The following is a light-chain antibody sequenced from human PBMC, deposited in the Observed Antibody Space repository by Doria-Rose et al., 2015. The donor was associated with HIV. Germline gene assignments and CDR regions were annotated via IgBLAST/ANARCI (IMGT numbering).Light chain of an antibody. CDR1: QCLSSTY. J-gene: IGKJ1*01. V-gene: IGKV3-20*01. CDR2: DRS. Sequence: FTQSPGTLSLPPGERATLSCSASQCLSSTYLAWYQQKPGQAPSLLIYDRSTRDTGIPDRFSASRSGTDFTLTINRLEPEDFALYYCHQYGTAWTFGQGTKVEI. CDR3: HQYGTAWT.